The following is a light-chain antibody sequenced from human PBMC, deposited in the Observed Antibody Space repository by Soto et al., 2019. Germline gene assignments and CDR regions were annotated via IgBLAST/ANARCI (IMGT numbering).Light chain of an antibody. J-gene: IGKJ4*02. CDR1: QSVRSY. V-gene: IGKV3-11*01. Sequence: EVVLTQSPATLSLSPGERATLSCRASQSVRSYLAWFQHKPGQAPRLLIYDASNRATGIPGRFSGSGFGTDFTLTISSLEPEDFGVYYCQQRTNWPPLTFGGWTRVEIK. CDR2: DAS. CDR3: QQRTNWPPLT.